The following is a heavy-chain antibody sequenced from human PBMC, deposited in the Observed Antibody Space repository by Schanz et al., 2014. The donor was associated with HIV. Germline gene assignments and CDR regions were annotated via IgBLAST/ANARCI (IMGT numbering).Heavy chain of an antibody. Sequence: QVQLVESGGGVVQPGRSLRLSCVASGFSFDTFGIHWVRQAPGKGLEWMGVISYDGRNKYYADSVKGRFTISRDNSKNTLYLQMKSLRREDTAVYFCAKDRNYYDDKYLGKGNYYYYYGMDVWGQGTTVTVSS. CDR1: GFSFDTFG. V-gene: IGHV3-30*18. J-gene: IGHJ6*02. CDR2: ISYDGRNK. CDR3: AKDRNYYDDKYLGKGNYYYYYGMDV. D-gene: IGHD3-22*01.